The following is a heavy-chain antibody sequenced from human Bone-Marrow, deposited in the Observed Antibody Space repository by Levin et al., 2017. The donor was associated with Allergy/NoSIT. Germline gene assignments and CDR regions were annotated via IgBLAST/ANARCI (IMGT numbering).Heavy chain of an antibody. D-gene: IGHD2-2*01. V-gene: IGHV5-51*01. CDR3: ARVHIVVVPAAGYFDY. CDR1: GYSFTSYW. J-gene: IGHJ4*02. Sequence: GESLKISCKGSGYSFTSYWIGWVRQMPGKGLEWMGIIYPGDSDTRYSPSFQGQVTISADKSISTAYLQWSSLKASDTAMYYCARVHIVVVPAAGYFDYWGQGTLVTVSS. CDR2: IYPGDSDT.